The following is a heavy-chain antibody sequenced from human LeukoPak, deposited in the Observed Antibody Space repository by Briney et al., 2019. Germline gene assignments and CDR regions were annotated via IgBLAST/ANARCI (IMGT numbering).Heavy chain of an antibody. D-gene: IGHD2-2*01. V-gene: IGHV4-34*01. CDR1: GGSLSGYY. J-gene: IGHJ5*02. Sequence: SETLSLTCGVSGGSLSGYYWSWIRQSPGKGLEWIGEINHTGRTNYNPSLKSRVTISLHTSMTQFSLNLSSVTAADTAVYYCARQGHCSGASCYSGWLDPWGQGTLAIVSS. CDR3: ARQGHCSGASCYSGWLDP. CDR2: INHTGRT.